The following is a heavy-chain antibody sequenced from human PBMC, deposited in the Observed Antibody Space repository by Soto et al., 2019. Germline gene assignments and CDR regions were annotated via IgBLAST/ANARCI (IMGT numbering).Heavy chain of an antibody. V-gene: IGHV4-39*01. D-gene: IGHD6-19*01. CDR3: ARQKVEKILEEWLVPSDFDY. Sequence: QLQLQESGPGLVKPSETLSLTCTVSGGSISSSSYYWGWIRQPPGKGLEWIGSIYYSGSTYYNPSLKSRVTISVDTSKNQFSLKLSSVTAADTAVYYCARQKVEKILEEWLVPSDFDYWGQGTLVTVSS. CDR1: GGSISSSSYY. J-gene: IGHJ4*02. CDR2: IYYSGST.